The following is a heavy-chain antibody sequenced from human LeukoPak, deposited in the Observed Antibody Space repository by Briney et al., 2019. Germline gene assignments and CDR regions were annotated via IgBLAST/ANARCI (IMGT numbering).Heavy chain of an antibody. J-gene: IGHJ4*02. CDR3: AKASSSGSYGVYYFDC. D-gene: IGHD6-19*01. CDR1: GFTFSSYA. V-gene: IGHV3-23*01. Sequence: GGSLRLSCAASGFTFSSYAMSWVRQAPGKGLEWVSGISGSGGSTYYADSVNGRFTISRDNSKSTLYLQMHSLRAGDTAVYYCAKASSSGSYGVYYFDCRGQGTLVTVSS. CDR2: ISGSGGST.